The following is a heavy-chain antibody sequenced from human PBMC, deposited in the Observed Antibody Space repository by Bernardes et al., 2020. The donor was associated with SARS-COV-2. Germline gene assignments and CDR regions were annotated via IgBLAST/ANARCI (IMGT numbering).Heavy chain of an antibody. CDR2: IYDNGRT. Sequence: SETLSLTCTVSGGSISGYYWSWIRQPPGKGLEWIGYIYDNGRTNSRSSLRSRVTISFDTSKNSFSLNLTSVTAADTAVYFCARGEMATWFFFDSWGQGTLVTVSS. CDR3: ARGEMATWFFFDS. J-gene: IGHJ4*02. V-gene: IGHV4-59*01. D-gene: IGHD3-16*01. CDR1: GGSISGYY.